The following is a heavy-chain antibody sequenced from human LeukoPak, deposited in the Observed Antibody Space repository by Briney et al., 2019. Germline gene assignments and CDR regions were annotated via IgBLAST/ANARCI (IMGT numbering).Heavy chain of an antibody. D-gene: IGHD2-15*01. CDR1: GFTFSSYA. CDR3: AKEGGYCSGGSCYTYFDY. Sequence: PGGSLRLSCAASGFTFSSYAMSWVRQAPGKGLEWVSAISGSGGSTYYADSVKGRFTISRDNSKNTLYLQMNSLRAEDTAVYYCAKEGGYCSGGSCYTYFDYWGQGTLVTVSS. J-gene: IGHJ4*02. CDR2: ISGSGGST. V-gene: IGHV3-23*01.